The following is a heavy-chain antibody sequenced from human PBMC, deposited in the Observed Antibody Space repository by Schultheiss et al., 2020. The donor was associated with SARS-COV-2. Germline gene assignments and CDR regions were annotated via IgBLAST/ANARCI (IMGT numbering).Heavy chain of an antibody. D-gene: IGHD3-10*01. CDR2: INPNSGGT. CDR1: GFTFTSYG. Sequence: SVKVSCKASGFTFTSYGISWVRQAPGQGLEWMGWINPNSGGTNYAQKFQGRVTITADKSTSTAYMELSSLRSEDTAVYYCARDRRAYYYGSGSSINWFDPWGQGTLVTVSS. J-gene: IGHJ5*02. CDR3: ARDRRAYYYGSGSSINWFDP. V-gene: IGHV1-69*10.